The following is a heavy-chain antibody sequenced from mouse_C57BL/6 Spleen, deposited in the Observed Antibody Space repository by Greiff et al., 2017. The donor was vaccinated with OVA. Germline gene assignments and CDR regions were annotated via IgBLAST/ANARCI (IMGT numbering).Heavy chain of an antibody. J-gene: IGHJ2*01. V-gene: IGHV1-9*01. Sequence: VQLQQSGAELMKPGASVKLSCKATGYTFTGYWIEWVKQRPGHGLEWIGEILPGSGSTNYNEKFKGKATFTADTSSHTAYLQLSSLTTADSAFSDEASAEIYESYDGGDYCDDWGQGTTGTGSS. CDR2: ILPGSGST. CDR1: GYTFTGYW. CDR3: ASAEIYESYDGGDYCDD. D-gene: IGHD2-12*01.